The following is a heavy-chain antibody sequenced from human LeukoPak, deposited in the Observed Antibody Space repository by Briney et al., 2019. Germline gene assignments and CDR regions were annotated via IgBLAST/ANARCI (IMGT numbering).Heavy chain of an antibody. D-gene: IGHD1-26*01. J-gene: IGHJ4*02. CDR3: ARAPLVGATTSFDY. CDR1: GGSISSTSYY. Sequence: SETLSLTCVVSGGSISSTSYYWGWIRQPPGKGLEWIGSIYYSGSTYYSPSLKSRVTISVDTSKNQFSLKLSSVTAADTAVYYCARAPLVGATTSFDYWGQGTLVTVSS. CDR2: IYYSGST. V-gene: IGHV4-39*07.